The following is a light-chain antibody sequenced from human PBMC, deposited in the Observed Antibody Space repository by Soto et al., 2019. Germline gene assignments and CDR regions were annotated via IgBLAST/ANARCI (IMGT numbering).Light chain of an antibody. CDR3: QEYSSSWT. Sequence: DIQMTQSPSTLSASIGDRVTITCRASQSTGPFLAWYQQKPGRAPQLLIYTVSSLMSGVPSRFSGSGSGTEFTLPISNLQPDDFATYYCQEYSSSWTFVQGTKVEIK. J-gene: IGKJ1*01. CDR1: QSTGPF. V-gene: IGKV1-5*03. CDR2: TVS.